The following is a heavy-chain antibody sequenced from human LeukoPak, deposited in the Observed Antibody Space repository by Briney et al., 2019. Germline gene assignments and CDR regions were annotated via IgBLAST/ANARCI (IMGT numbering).Heavy chain of an antibody. D-gene: IGHD4-11*01. J-gene: IGHJ4*02. V-gene: IGHV3-21*01. CDR1: GFTFSSYS. Sequence: GGSLRLSCAASGFTFSSYSMNWVRQAPGKGLEWVSSITSSSTYIYYVDSVGGRFTISRDNAKNSLYLQMNSLRAEDTAVYYCAKDLTVTSTCYFDSWGQGTLVTVSS. CDR3: AKDLTVTSTCYFDS. CDR2: ITSSSTYI.